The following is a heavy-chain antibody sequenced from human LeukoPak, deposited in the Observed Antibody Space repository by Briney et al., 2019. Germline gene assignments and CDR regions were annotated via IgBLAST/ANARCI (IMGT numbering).Heavy chain of an antibody. Sequence: GGSLRLSCAASGVTFSTYAMHWVRQAPGKGLEWVAFIRYDGSNEKYADSVKGRFTISRDNSKNTLYLQMNSLRPDDTAVYYCARDNYGYDYWGQGALVTVSS. CDR1: GVTFSTYA. CDR2: IRYDGSNE. D-gene: IGHD5-18*01. J-gene: IGHJ4*02. V-gene: IGHV3-30*02. CDR3: ARDNYGYDY.